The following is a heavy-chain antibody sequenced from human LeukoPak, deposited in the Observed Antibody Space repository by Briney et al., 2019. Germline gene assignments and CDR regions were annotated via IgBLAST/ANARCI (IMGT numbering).Heavy chain of an antibody. J-gene: IGHJ3*02. Sequence: GGSLRLSCAASGFTVSSNYMSWVRQAPGKGLEWVSVIYSGGSTYYADSVKGRFTISRDNSKNTLYLQMNSLRAEDTAVYYCARTAARARHAFDIWGQGTMVTVSS. V-gene: IGHV3-53*01. D-gene: IGHD2-2*01. CDR3: ARTAARARHAFDI. CDR1: GFTVSSNY. CDR2: IYSGGST.